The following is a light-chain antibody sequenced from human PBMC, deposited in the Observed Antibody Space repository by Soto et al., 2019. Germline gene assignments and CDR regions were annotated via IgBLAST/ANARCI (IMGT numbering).Light chain of an antibody. CDR1: QSVSSSY. J-gene: IGKJ1*01. CDR3: PQYCSLPQT. CDR2: GAS. Sequence: EIVLTQSPGTLSLSPGERATLSCRASQSVSSSYLAWYQQKPGQAPRLLIYGASSRATGIPDRFSGSGTGTYFTFTFSSLDPEDFPVYYCPQYCSLPQTFGQGTKVEIQ. V-gene: IGKV3-20*01.